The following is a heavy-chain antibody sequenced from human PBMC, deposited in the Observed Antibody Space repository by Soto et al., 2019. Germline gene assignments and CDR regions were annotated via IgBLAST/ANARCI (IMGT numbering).Heavy chain of an antibody. D-gene: IGHD6-13*01. CDR1: GYTFTSYA. J-gene: IGHJ4*02. Sequence: QVQLVQSGAEVKKPGASVKVSCKASGYTFTSYAMHLVRQAPGQRLEWMGSINTANDNTRYSQNFQGSVTITRDPFASTAYMELSSLKSEYTAIYDCARGSSWSYFDYWGQGTVVTVSS. CDR3: ARGSSWSYFDY. V-gene: IGHV1-3*04. CDR2: INTANDNT.